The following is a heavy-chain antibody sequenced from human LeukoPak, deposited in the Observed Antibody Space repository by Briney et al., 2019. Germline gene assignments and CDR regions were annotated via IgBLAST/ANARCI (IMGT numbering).Heavy chain of an antibody. CDR3: AKDKLEQRPYFFDY. CDR2: ISASGGST. J-gene: IGHJ4*02. V-gene: IGHV3-23*01. D-gene: IGHD1/OR15-1a*01. CDR1: GFTFSSYG. Sequence: GGSLRLSCAASGFTFSSYGMSWVRQAPGKGLEWVSGISASGGSTYYADSVKGRFTISRDNSKNTLYLQMNSLRAEDTAVYYCAKDKLEQRPYFFDYRGQGTLVTVSS.